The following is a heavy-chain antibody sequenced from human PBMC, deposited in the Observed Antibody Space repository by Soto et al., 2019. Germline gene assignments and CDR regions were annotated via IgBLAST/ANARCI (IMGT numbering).Heavy chain of an antibody. CDR3: ARAYGGYADY. V-gene: IGHV4-59*01. CDR1: GGSISRYY. J-gene: IGHJ4*02. CDR2: IYYSGST. D-gene: IGHD5-12*01. Sequence: QVQLQESGPGLVKPSETLSLTCTVSGGSISRYYWSWIRQPPGKGLEWIGYIYYSGSTNYNPSLKSRVTISVDTSKNQFSLKLSSVTAADTSVYYCARAYGGYADYWGQRALVTVSS.